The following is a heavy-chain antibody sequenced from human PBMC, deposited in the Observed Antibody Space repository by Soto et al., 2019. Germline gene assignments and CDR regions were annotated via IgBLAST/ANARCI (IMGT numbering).Heavy chain of an antibody. D-gene: IGHD3-10*01. J-gene: IGHJ6*03. Sequence: QVQLVQSGPEVKKSGSSVKVSCKLSGGTFTTDTISWLRRAPGQGLEWMGRIIPILGTGNYAQKFQGRVTITEDKSTNTGYMELSSLTSADTAVYYCAREGGSYNMGTFPFYYLDVWGNITTVTVSS. CDR1: GGTFTTDT. CDR2: IIPILGTG. V-gene: IGHV1-69*08. CDR3: AREGGSYNMGTFPFYYLDV.